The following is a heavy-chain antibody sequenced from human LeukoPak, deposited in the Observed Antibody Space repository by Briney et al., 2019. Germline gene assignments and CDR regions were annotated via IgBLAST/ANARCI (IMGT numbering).Heavy chain of an antibody. V-gene: IGHV3-11*01. J-gene: IGHJ1*01. CDR3: ARLWGGLTMSRFLDS. CDR1: GFMFNDYF. CDR2: IGRDGTAI. Sequence: NPGGSLRLSCVASGFMFNDYFMGWIRQAPGKGLEWVSYIGRDGTAIYYADSAKGRFTISRDNTEKSLYLHMNSLRADDSAVYFCARLWGGLTMSRFLDSWGQGTPVTVSS. D-gene: IGHD3-16*01.